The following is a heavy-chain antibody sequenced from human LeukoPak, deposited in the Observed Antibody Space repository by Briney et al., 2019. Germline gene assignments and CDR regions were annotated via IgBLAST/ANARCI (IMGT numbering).Heavy chain of an antibody. CDR2: INPNSGGT. CDR3: ARDRSYYYGSGGPYGMDV. CDR1: GYTFTGYY. Sequence: ASVKVSCKASGYTFTGYYMHWVRQAPGQGLEWMGWINPNSGGTNYAQKFQGRVTMTRDTSISTAYMELSRLRSDDTAVYYCARDRSYYYGSGGPYGMDVWGQGTTVTVSS. J-gene: IGHJ6*02. D-gene: IGHD3-10*01. V-gene: IGHV1-2*02.